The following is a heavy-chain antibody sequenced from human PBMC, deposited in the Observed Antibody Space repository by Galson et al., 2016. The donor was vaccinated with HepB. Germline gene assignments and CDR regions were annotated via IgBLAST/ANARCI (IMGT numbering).Heavy chain of an antibody. CDR1: GFTVSRSY. CDR3: ARAYDFWSGRYYYARDV. Sequence: SLRLSCAASGFTVSRSYMTWVRQAPGKRLEWVSVIYSADTGGTTYYADPVKGRFTISRHNSKNTLYLQMNSLSHEDTAVYYCARAYDFWSGRYYYARDVWGQGTTVTVSS. CDR2: IYSADTGGTT. J-gene: IGHJ6*02. D-gene: IGHD3-3*01. V-gene: IGHV3-53*04.